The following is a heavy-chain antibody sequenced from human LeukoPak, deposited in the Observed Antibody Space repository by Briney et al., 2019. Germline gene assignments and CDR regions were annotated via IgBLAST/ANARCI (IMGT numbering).Heavy chain of an antibody. CDR2: ISSTSDHI. CDR1: GFTFRNYC. J-gene: IGHJ6*03. D-gene: IGHD3-16*01. Sequence: GGSLRLSCAASGFTFRNYCMNWVRQAPGEGLEWVASISSTSDHILHSDSVNGRFTISRDNARDSLYLEMNSLRAEDTAVYYCARVPLDMILLYYMDVWGKGTTVTVPS. CDR3: ARVPLDMILLYYMDV. V-gene: IGHV3-21*01.